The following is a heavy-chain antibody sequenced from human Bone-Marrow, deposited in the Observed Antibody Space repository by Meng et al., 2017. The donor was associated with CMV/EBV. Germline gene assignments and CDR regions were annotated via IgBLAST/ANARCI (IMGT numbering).Heavy chain of an antibody. V-gene: IGHV4-31*03. CDR2: IYYSGST. CDR3: ARAHRAAAGSYYYYGMDV. Sequence: SETLSLTCTVSGGSISSGGYYWSWIRQHPGKGLEWIGYIYYSGSTYYNPSLKSRVTISVDTSKNLFSLKLSSVTAAATAVYYFARAHRAAAGSYYYYGMDVWGQGTTVTVSS. CDR1: GGSISSGGYY. J-gene: IGHJ6*02. D-gene: IGHD6-13*01.